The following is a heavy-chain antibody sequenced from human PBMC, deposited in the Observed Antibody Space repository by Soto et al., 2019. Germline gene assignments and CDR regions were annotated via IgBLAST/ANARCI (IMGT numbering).Heavy chain of an antibody. J-gene: IGHJ5*02. CDR1: GGSFSGYY. CDR2: INHSGST. Sequence: SETLSLTCAVYGGSFSGYYWSWIRQPPGKGLEWIGEINHSGSTNYNPSLKSRVTISVDTSKNQFSLKLSSVTAADTAVYYCARGRYYDYSNYWFDPWGQGTLVTVSS. V-gene: IGHV4-34*01. CDR3: ARGRYYDYSNYWFDP. D-gene: IGHD4-4*01.